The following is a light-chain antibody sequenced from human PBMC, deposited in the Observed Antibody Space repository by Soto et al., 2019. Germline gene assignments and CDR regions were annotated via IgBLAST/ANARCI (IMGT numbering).Light chain of an antibody. Sequence: QSALTQPPSASGSPGQSVTISCTGSSGDVGGHNYVSWYQQHPGKAPILVIFEVNQRPAGVPDRFSGSKSINMASLTVAGLPNEDEDDYYCNSYAGSNSLVFGTGTKLTVL. CDR2: EVN. CDR1: SGDVGGHNY. J-gene: IGLJ1*01. CDR3: NSYAGSNSLV. V-gene: IGLV2-8*01.